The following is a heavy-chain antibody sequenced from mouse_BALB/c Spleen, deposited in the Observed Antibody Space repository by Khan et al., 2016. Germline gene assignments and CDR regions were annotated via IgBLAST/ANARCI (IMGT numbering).Heavy chain of an antibody. D-gene: IGHD4-1*01. J-gene: IGHJ4*01. Sequence: EVELVESGGGLVQPGGSRKLSCAASGFTFSVFGIHWVRQAPEKGLEWVAYISGGSSTIYYADTVKGRFTISRDNPKNTLFLPMTSLRSADTAVYYCARLTPYAMDDWGQGSSVTVSS. CDR2: ISGGSSTI. CDR3: ARLTPYAMDD. CDR1: GFTFSVFG. V-gene: IGHV5-17*02.